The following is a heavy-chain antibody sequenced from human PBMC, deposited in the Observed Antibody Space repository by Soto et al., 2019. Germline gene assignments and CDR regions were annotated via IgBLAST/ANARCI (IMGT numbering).Heavy chain of an antibody. CDR2: ISSSGSTI. CDR1: GFTFSDYY. Sequence: QVQLVESGGGLVKPGGSLRLSCAASGFTFSDYYMSWIRQAPGKGLEWVSYISSSGSTIYYADSVKGRFTISRDNAXXSXXLQMNSLRAEDTAVYYCARVGYFDYRYYYYYGMDVWAKGPRSPSP. D-gene: IGHD3-9*01. V-gene: IGHV3-11*01. CDR3: ARVGYFDYRYYYYYGMDV. J-gene: IGHJ6*02.